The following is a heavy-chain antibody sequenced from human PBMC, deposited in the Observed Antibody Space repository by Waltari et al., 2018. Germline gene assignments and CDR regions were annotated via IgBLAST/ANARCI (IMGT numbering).Heavy chain of an antibody. CDR1: GYTFTSYD. CDR3: ARALDVIAAAGYYYYYYGMDV. D-gene: IGHD6-13*01. V-gene: IGHV1-8*01. CDR2: MNPNSGNT. J-gene: IGHJ6*02. Sequence: QVQLVQSGAEVKKPGASVKVSCKASGYTFTSYDINWVRQATGQGLEWMGWMNPNSGNTGYAQKFQGRVTMTRNTSISTAYMELSSLRSEDTAVYYCARALDVIAAAGYYYYYYGMDVWGQGTTVTVSS.